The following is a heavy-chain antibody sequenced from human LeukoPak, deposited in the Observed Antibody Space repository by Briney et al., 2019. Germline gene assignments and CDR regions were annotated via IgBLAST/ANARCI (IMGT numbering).Heavy chain of an antibody. CDR1: GYTFTSYD. Sequence: ASVKVSCKASGYTFTSYDINWVRQATGQGLEWMGWMNPNSGNTGYAQKFQGRVTMTRNTSISTAYMELSSLRSEDTAVYYCASFGGYSSSWQYYYYYMDVWGKGTTVTVSS. J-gene: IGHJ6*03. CDR3: ASFGGYSSSWQYYYYYMDV. V-gene: IGHV1-8*01. CDR2: MNPNSGNT. D-gene: IGHD6-13*01.